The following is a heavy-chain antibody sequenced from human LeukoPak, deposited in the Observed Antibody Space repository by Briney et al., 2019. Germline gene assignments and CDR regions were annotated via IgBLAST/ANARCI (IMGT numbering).Heavy chain of an antibody. CDR3: AREVIGYSCGYFDY. D-gene: IGHD5-18*01. CDR1: GFTFSSYG. J-gene: IGHJ4*02. Sequence: PGGSLRLSCAASGFTFSSYGMHWVRQAPGKGLEWVAVIWYDGSNKYYADSVKGRFTISRDNSKNTLYLQMNSLRAEDTAVYYCAREVIGYSCGYFDYWGQGTLVTVSS. V-gene: IGHV3-33*01. CDR2: IWYDGSNK.